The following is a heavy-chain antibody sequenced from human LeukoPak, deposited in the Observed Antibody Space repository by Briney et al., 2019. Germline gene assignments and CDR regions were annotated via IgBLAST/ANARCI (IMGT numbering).Heavy chain of an antibody. CDR3: ARDPPENAKGYYFDY. V-gene: IGHV4-39*07. J-gene: IGHJ4*02. CDR2: IYYSGST. Sequence: SETLSLTCTVSGGSISSSNYYWGWIRQPPGKGLEYIGSIYYSGSTYYNPSLKSRVTISVDTSKNQFSLKLSSVTAADTAVYYCARDPPENAKGYYFDYWGQGTLVTVSS. CDR1: GGSISSSNYY. D-gene: IGHD1-14*01.